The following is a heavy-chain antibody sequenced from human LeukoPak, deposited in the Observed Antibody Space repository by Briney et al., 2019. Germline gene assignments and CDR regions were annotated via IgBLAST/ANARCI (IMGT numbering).Heavy chain of an antibody. Sequence: ASVKVSCKASGYIFSNCGVIWARQAPGQGLEWMAWISPYKGDTKYAQKFQGRVTVTADTSTATVYMELRSLRSDDTAIYYCARSHSGSLRAPFDHWGQGTLVTVST. V-gene: IGHV1-18*01. CDR1: GYIFSNCG. D-gene: IGHD3-22*01. CDR2: ISPYKGDT. CDR3: ARSHSGSLRAPFDH. J-gene: IGHJ4*02.